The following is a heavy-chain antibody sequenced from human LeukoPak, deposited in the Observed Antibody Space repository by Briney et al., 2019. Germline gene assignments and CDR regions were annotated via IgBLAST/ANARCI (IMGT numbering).Heavy chain of an antibody. J-gene: IGHJ4*02. D-gene: IGHD3-3*01. V-gene: IGHV1-8*02. CDR1: GYTFTGYY. CDR2: MNPNSGNT. CDR3: ARALHITIFVS. Sequence: ASVKVSCKASGYTFTGYYMHWVRQATGQGLEWMGWMNPNSGNTGYAQKFQGRVTMTRNTSISTAYMELSSLRSEDTAVYHCARALHITIFVSWGQGTLVTVSS.